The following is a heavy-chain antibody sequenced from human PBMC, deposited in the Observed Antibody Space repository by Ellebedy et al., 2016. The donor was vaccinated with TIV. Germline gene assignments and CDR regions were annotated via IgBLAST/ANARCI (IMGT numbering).Heavy chain of an antibody. CDR1: GDSITSYY. J-gene: IGHJ5*02. CDR3: ARVSSSSSDLRFDP. V-gene: IGHV4-59*01. Sequence: SETLSLTCTVSGDSITSYYWSWIRQPPGKGLEWIGYIYYSGSTNYNPSLKSRVTISVDTSKNQFSLKLSSVTAADTAVYYCARVSSSSSDLRFDPWGQGTLVTVSS. CDR2: IYYSGST. D-gene: IGHD6-13*01.